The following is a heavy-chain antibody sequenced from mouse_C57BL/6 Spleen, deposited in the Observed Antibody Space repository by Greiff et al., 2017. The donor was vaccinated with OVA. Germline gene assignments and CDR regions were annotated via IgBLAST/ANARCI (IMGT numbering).Heavy chain of an antibody. CDR2: IDPEDGDT. D-gene: IGHD1-1*01. J-gene: IGHJ3*01. Sequence: VQLQQSGAELVRPGASVKLSCTASGFNIKDYYMHWVKQRPEQGLEWIGRIDPEDGDTEYAPKFQGKATMTADTSSNTAYLQLSSLTSEDTAVYYCTTPYGSSYVRFAYWGQGTLVTVSA. CDR3: TTPYGSSYVRFAY. CDR1: GFNIKDYY. V-gene: IGHV14-1*01.